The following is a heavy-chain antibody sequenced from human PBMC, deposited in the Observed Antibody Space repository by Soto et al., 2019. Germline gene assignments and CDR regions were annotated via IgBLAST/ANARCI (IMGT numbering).Heavy chain of an antibody. D-gene: IGHD6-6*01. CDR2: ISGSGGST. Sequence: GGSLRLSCAASGFTFSSYAMSWVRQAPGKGLEWVSAISGSGGSTYYADSVKGRFTISRDNSKNTLYLQMNSLRAEDTAVYYCAKEAVRYSSSSDYYYYGMDVWGQGTTVTVSS. CDR1: GFTFSSYA. V-gene: IGHV3-23*01. J-gene: IGHJ6*02. CDR3: AKEAVRYSSSSDYYYYGMDV.